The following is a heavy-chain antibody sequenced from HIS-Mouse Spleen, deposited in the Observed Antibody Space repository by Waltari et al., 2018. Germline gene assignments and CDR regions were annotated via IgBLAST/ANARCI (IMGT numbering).Heavy chain of an antibody. D-gene: IGHD2-15*01. Sequence: QVQLVESGGGVVQPGRSLRLSCAASGFTFSSYAMHWVRQAPGKGLEWVAGISYDGSNKYYADSVKGRFTISRDNSKNTLYLQMNSLRAEDTAVYYCAREREIVVVVAATPIDAFDIWGQGTMVTVSS. V-gene: IGHV3-30*04. CDR1: GFTFSSYA. CDR3: AREREIVVVVAATPIDAFDI. J-gene: IGHJ3*02. CDR2: ISYDGSNK.